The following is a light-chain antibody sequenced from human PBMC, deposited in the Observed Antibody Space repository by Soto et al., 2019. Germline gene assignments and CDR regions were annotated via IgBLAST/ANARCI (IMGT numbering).Light chain of an antibody. Sequence: DIQMTQSPSSLSASVGDRVTITCRASQSISSYLNWYQQKPGKAPKLLIYDASSLESGVPSRFSGSGSGTEFTLTISGLQPDDFATYFCQQYKSYAPTFGQGTKVDIK. CDR3: QQYKSYAPT. V-gene: IGKV1-5*01. CDR1: QSISSY. CDR2: DAS. J-gene: IGKJ1*01.